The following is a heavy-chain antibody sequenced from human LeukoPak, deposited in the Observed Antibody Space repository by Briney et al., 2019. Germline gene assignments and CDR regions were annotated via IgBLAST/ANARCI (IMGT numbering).Heavy chain of an antibody. D-gene: IGHD4-17*01. Sequence: SETLSLTCAVYGXSFIGYYWSWIRQPPGKGLEWIGEINHSGSTNYNPSLKSRVTISVDTSKNQFSLKLNSVTAADTAVYYCSKGGPHTVTTYRWFDPWGQGTLVTVSS. CDR3: SKGGPHTVTTYRWFDP. CDR2: INHSGST. J-gene: IGHJ5*02. CDR1: GXSFIGYY. V-gene: IGHV4-34*01.